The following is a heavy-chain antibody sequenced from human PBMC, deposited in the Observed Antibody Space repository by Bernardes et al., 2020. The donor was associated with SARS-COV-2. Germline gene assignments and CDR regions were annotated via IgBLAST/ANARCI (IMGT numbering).Heavy chain of an antibody. D-gene: IGHD5-12*01. CDR2: ISGSGGST. J-gene: IGHJ4*02. CDR1: GFTFSSYA. V-gene: IGHV3-23*01. CDR3: AKDAVSGYSGYADYFDY. Sequence: GGSLRLSCAASGFTFSSYAISWVRQAPGKGLEWVSAISGSGGSTYYADSVKGRFTISRDNSKNTLYLQMNSLRAEDTAVYYCAKDAVSGYSGYADYFDYWGQGTLVTVSS.